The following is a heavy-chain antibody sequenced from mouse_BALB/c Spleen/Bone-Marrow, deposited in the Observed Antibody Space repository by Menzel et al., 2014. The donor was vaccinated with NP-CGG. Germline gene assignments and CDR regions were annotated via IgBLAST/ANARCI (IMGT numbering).Heavy chain of an antibody. D-gene: IGHD2-2*01. CDR1: GYTFTNYW. J-gene: IGHJ4*01. V-gene: IGHV1S81*02. CDR2: INPSNGRT. Sequence: QVQLKESGAELVKPGASLKLSCKASGYTFTNYWIHWVKQRPGQGLEWIGEINPSNGRTNYNEKFKTKATLTVDKSSSTDYMQLSSLTSEDSAVNYCAARLSHLAMDYWGQGTSVTVSS. CDR3: AARLSHLAMDY.